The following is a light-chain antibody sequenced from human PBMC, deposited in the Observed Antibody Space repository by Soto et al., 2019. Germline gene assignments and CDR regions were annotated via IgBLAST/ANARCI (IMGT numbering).Light chain of an antibody. CDR2: GAS. CDR3: QQYCNWAIT. Sequence: EIVMTQSPATLSVSPGERATLSCRASQSVSSNLAWYQQKPGQAPRLLIYGASTRATVIPARFSGSGSGTNFTLTIISLQSEDFAVYYCQQYCNWAITFGPGTKVDIK. CDR1: QSVSSN. V-gene: IGKV3-15*01. J-gene: IGKJ3*01.